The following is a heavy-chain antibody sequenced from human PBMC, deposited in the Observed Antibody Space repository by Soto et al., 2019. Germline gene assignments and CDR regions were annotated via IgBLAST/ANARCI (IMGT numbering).Heavy chain of an antibody. CDR1: GGSISSYY. CDR2: IYYGGST. D-gene: IGHD3-16*02. CDR3: ARWGSYRAFDY. J-gene: IGHJ4*02. Sequence: SETLSLTCTVSGGSISSYYWSWIRQPPGKGLEWIGYIYYGGSTNYNPSLKSRVTISVDTSKNQFSLKLSSVTAADTAVYYCARWGSYRAFDYWGQGTLVTVSS. V-gene: IGHV4-59*08.